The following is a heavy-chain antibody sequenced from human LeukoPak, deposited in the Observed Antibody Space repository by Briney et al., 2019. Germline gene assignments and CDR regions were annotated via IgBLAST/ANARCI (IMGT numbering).Heavy chain of an antibody. CDR3: AKPRAVGVNAFFDY. Sequence: PGGSLRLSCAVSGFTFRNYGMTWVRQAPGKGLEWVASVSGSGSVTYYADSVKGHFTISRDNSKNTLFLQMDSLRADDTAVYYCAKPRAVGVNAFFDYWGQGTLVTVSS. V-gene: IGHV3-23*01. CDR2: VSGSGSVT. CDR1: GFTFRNYG. J-gene: IGHJ4*02.